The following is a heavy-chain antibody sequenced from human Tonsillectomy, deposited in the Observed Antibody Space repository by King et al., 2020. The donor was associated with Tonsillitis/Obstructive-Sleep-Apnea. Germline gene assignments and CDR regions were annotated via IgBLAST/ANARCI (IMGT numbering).Heavy chain of an antibody. Sequence: VQLQQWGAGLLKPSETLSLTCAVYGGSFSGYYWSWIRQPPGKGLEWIGEINHSGSTNYNPSLKSRVTISVDTSKNQFSLKLSSVTAADPAVYYCARFAGGTGDYYMDVWGKGTTVTVSS. D-gene: IGHD2-8*02. CDR3: ARFAGGTGDYYMDV. CDR1: GGSFSGYY. CDR2: INHSGST. V-gene: IGHV4-34*01. J-gene: IGHJ6*03.